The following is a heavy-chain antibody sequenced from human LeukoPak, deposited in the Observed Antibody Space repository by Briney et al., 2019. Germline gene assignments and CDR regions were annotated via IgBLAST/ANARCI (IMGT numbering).Heavy chain of an antibody. Sequence: SETLSLTCTVSGGSISSYYWSWIRQPPGKGPEWIGYIYYSGSTNYNPSLKSRVTISVDTSKNQFSLKLSSVTAADTAVYYCASTKRRDGYNYFDYWGQGTLVTVSS. CDR1: GGSISSYY. V-gene: IGHV4-59*08. CDR3: ASTKRRDGYNYFDY. D-gene: IGHD5-24*01. CDR2: IYYSGST. J-gene: IGHJ4*02.